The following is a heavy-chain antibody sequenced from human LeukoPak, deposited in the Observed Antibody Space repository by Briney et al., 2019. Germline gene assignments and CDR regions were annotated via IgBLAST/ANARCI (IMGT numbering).Heavy chain of an antibody. D-gene: IGHD4-17*01. CDR1: GFTFSSYG. CDR2: ISYDGSNK. J-gene: IGHJ4*02. CDR3: AKGTVTTSGSPFDY. Sequence: GGSLRLSCAASGFTFSSYGMHWVRQAPGKGLEWVAVISYDGSNKYYADSVKGRFTISRDNAKNSLYLQMNSLRAEDTALYYCAKGTVTTSGSPFDYWGQGTLVTVSS. V-gene: IGHV3-30*18.